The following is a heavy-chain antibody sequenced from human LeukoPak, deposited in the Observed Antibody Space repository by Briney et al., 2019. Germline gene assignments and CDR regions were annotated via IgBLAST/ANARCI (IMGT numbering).Heavy chain of an antibody. D-gene: IGHD6-6*01. Sequence: GASVKVSCKASGYTFTSYYMHWVRQAPGQGLEWIGIINPSGGSSSCAQKFQGRVTMTRDTSTSTVYMELSSLRSEDTAVYYCARSSSPPFEYWGQGTLVTVSS. CDR3: ARSSSPPFEY. J-gene: IGHJ4*02. CDR1: GYTFTSYY. CDR2: INPSGGSS. V-gene: IGHV1-46*01.